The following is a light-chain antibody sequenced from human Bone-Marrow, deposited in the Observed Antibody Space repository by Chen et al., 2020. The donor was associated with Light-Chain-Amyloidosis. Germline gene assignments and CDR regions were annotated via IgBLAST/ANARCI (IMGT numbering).Light chain of an antibody. CDR3: SSYTITNTLV. CDR2: EVT. Sequence: QSALTQPASVSGSPGQSITISCTGTSSDVGGDNHVSWYQQHPDKAPKHMIYEVTNRPSWVPDRFSGSKSDNTASLTSSGLQTEHEADYFCSSYTITNTLVFGSGTRVTVL. J-gene: IGLJ1*01. CDR1: SSDVGGDNH. V-gene: IGLV2-14*01.